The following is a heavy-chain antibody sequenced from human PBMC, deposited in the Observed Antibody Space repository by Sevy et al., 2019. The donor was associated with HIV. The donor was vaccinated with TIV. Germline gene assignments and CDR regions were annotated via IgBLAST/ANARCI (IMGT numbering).Heavy chain of an antibody. J-gene: IGHJ3*02. CDR3: ARGGYGDYANDAFDI. CDR1: GGSISSSNW. Sequence: SETLSLTCAVSGGSISSSNWWSWVRQPPGKGLEWIGEIYHSGSTNYNPSLKSRVTISVDKSKNQFSLKLSSVTAADPAVYYCARGGYGDYANDAFDIWGQGTMVTVSS. V-gene: IGHV4-4*02. CDR2: IYHSGST. D-gene: IGHD4-17*01.